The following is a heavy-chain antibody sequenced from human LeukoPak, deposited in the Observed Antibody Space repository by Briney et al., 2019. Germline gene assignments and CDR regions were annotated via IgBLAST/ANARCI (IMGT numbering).Heavy chain of an antibody. V-gene: IGHV1-46*01. CDR2: ISPNGDRT. CDR3: ARDMSTRVTPISYAFDV. D-gene: IGHD2-21*02. CDR1: GGTFTSYA. Sequence: ASVKVSCKASGGTFTSYAISWVRQAPGQGLQWLGIISPNGDRTAYAQNFQDRVTMTRDASTTTFYLELSSLRSEDTAVYFCARDMSTRVTPISYAFDVWGQGTMVTVAS. J-gene: IGHJ3*01.